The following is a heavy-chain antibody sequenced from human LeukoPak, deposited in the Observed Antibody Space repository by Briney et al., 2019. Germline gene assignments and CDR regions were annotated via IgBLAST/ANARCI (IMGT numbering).Heavy chain of an antibody. CDR1: GGSISGYI. Sequence: SETLSLTCTVSGGSISGYIWSWIRQPPGKGLEWIGYIYFSGSTYYNPSLKSRVTISVDTSKNQFSLKLSSVTAADTAVYYCARGLFSWGQGTLVTVSS. D-gene: IGHD2-21*01. V-gene: IGHV4-59*12. CDR3: ARGLFS. CDR2: IYFSGST. J-gene: IGHJ5*02.